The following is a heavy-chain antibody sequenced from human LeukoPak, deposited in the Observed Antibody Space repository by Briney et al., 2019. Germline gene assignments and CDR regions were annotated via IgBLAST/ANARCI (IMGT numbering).Heavy chain of an antibody. D-gene: IGHD2-2*01. CDR2: INSDGSST. J-gene: IGHJ4*02. Sequence: SGGSLRLSCAASGFTFSSYWMHWVRQAPGKGRVWVSRINSDGSSTSYADSVKGRFTISRDNAKNTLYLQMNSLRAEDTAVYYCARGSGPIVVVPAANDYWGQGTLVTVSS. V-gene: IGHV3-74*01. CDR3: ARGSGPIVVVPAANDY. CDR1: GFTFSSYW.